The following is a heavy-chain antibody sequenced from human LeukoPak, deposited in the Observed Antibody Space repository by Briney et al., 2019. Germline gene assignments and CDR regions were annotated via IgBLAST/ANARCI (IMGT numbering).Heavy chain of an antibody. D-gene: IGHD3-22*01. Sequence: HPGGSLRLSCATSGFTLSDYYMNWVRQAPGKGLEWVAVISYDGSNKYYADSVKGRFTISRDNSKNTLYLQMNSLRAEDTAVYYCARSSGNYYDSSGYYYFDYWGQGTLVTVSS. V-gene: IGHV3-30*03. CDR3: ARSSGNYYDSSGYYYFDY. CDR2: ISYDGSNK. J-gene: IGHJ4*02. CDR1: GFTLSDYY.